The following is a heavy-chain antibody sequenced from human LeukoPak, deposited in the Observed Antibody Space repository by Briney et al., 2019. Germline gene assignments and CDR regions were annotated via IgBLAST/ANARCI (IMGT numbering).Heavy chain of an antibody. CDR1: GYTFTGYY. D-gene: IGHD3-10*01. V-gene: IGHV1-2*02. CDR3: ATAGSSRAAFDI. Sequence: SVKVSCKASGYTFTGYYMHWVRQAPGQGPEWMGWITPNNGVSNYAQKFQGRVTMSRDTSIITAYMELSRLRSDDTAVYYCATAGSSRAAFDIWGQGTMVTVSS. CDR2: ITPNNGVS. J-gene: IGHJ3*02.